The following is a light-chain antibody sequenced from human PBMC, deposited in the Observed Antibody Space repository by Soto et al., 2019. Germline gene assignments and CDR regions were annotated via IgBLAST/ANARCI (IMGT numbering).Light chain of an antibody. CDR3: QQYYSFPET. Sequence: EIVLTQSPGTLSLSPGERATLSCRASQSVSVNSLAWYQQKGGQAPRLLIYAASTRATGVPDRFSGTGSGTDFALTISCLQSEDFATYYCQQYYSFPETFGQGTKVEIK. CDR1: QSVSVNS. CDR2: AAS. V-gene: IGKV3-20*01. J-gene: IGKJ1*01.